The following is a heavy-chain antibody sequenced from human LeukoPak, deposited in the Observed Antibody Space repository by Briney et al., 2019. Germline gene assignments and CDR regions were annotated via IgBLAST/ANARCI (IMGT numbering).Heavy chain of an antibody. CDR2: ISSNGGST. J-gene: IGHJ6*02. CDR3: ARDDFYYGMDD. V-gene: IGHV3-64*01. CDR1: GFTFSSYA. Sequence: QPGGSLRLSCAASGFTFSSYAFHWVRQAPGKGLECISAISSNGGSTYYANSVKGRFTISRDNSKNTLNLQMGSLRAEDMAVYYCARDDFYYGMDDWGQGTTVTVSS.